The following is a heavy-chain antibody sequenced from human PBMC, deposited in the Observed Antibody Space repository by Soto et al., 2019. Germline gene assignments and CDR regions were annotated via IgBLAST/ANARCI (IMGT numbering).Heavy chain of an antibody. D-gene: IGHD6-13*01. Sequence: GGSLRLSCAASGFRFNNYAMHWVRQAPGKGLEWVALISYDGTNKYYADSVKGRFTISRDNSNNTLYLEMISLRTDDTAVYYCARDGAIATLTNFDYWGQGTLVTVSS. CDR2: ISYDGTNK. V-gene: IGHV3-30*04. CDR3: ARDGAIATLTNFDY. CDR1: GFRFNNYA. J-gene: IGHJ4*02.